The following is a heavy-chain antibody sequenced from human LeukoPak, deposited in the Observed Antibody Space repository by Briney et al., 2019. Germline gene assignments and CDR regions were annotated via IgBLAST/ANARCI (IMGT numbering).Heavy chain of an antibody. D-gene: IGHD2-2*01. Sequence: SETLSLTCTVSGYSISSGYYWGWIRQPPGKGLEWIGSIYYSGSTYQNPSLKSRVTISVDTSKNQFSLKLSSVTAADTAVYYCARVPTMTFFDYWGQGTLVTVSS. CDR3: ARVPTMTFFDY. CDR2: IYYSGST. CDR1: GYSISSGYY. J-gene: IGHJ4*02. V-gene: IGHV4-38-2*02.